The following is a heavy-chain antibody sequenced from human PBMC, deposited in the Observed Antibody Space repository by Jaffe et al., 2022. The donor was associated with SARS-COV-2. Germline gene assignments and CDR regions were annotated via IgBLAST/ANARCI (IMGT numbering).Heavy chain of an antibody. D-gene: IGHD2-2*02. Sequence: EVQLLESGGGLVQPGGSLRLSCAASGFIFSSYAMSWVRQAPGKGLEWVSAISGSGGSPYYADSVKGRFTISRDNSKNTLFLQMNSLRVEDTAVYYCAKELYVGWVDYWGQGTLVTVSS. CDR3: AKELYVGWVDY. J-gene: IGHJ4*02. CDR1: GFIFSSYA. CDR2: ISGSGGSP. V-gene: IGHV3-23*01.